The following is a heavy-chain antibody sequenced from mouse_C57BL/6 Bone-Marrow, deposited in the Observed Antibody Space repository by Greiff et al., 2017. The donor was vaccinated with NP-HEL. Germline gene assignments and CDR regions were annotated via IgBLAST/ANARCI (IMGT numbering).Heavy chain of an antibody. D-gene: IGHD1-1*01. CDR3: AIYYYGSSPDYAMDY. J-gene: IGHJ4*01. CDR1: GYTFTSYW. V-gene: IGHV1-72*01. Sequence: QVQLQQPGAELVKPGASVKLSCKASGYTFTSYWMHWVKQRPGRGLEWIGRIAPNSGGTKYNEKFKSKATLTVDKPSSTAYMQLSSLTSEDSAVYYCAIYYYGSSPDYAMDYWGQGTSVTVSS. CDR2: IAPNSGGT.